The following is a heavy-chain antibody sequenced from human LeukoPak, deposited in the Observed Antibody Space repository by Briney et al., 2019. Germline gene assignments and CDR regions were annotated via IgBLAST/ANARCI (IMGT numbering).Heavy chain of an antibody. CDR2: ITHGGST. Sequence: SETLSLTCAVYGGSFSGYYWSWIRQPPGKGLEWIGEITHGGSTNYNPSLKSRVTISVDTSKNQFSLEFNSVTAADTAVYYCARGGWHSSSWYFEYWGQGTLVTVSS. D-gene: IGHD6-13*01. CDR1: GGSFSGYY. CDR3: ARGGWHSSSWYFEY. J-gene: IGHJ4*02. V-gene: IGHV4-34*01.